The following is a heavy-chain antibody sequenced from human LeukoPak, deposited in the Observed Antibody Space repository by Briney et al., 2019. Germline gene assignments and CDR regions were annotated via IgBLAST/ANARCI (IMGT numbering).Heavy chain of an antibody. J-gene: IGHJ4*02. CDR1: GYTFASYG. CDR3: ASAAGGTVTTG. V-gene: IGHV1-69*05. D-gene: IGHD4-17*01. Sequence: ASVKVSCKASGYTFASYGISWVRQAPGQGLEWMGGIIPIFGTANYAQKFQGRVTMTRNTSISTAYMELSSLRSEDTAVYYCASAAGGTVTTGWGQGTLVTVSS. CDR2: IIPIFGTA.